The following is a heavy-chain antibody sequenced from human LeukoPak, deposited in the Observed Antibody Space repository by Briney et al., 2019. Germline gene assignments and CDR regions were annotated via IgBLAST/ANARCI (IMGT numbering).Heavy chain of an antibody. CDR3: ARVNYYDSSGYGYMDV. CDR1: GGSISSYY. J-gene: IGHJ6*03. Sequence: SSETLSLTCTVSGGSISSYYWSWIRQPAGKGLEWIGRIYTSGSTNYNPSLKSRVTMSVDTSKNQFSLKLSSVTAADTAVYYCARVNYYDSSGYGYMDVWGKGTTVTVSS. V-gene: IGHV4-4*07. D-gene: IGHD3-22*01. CDR2: IYTSGST.